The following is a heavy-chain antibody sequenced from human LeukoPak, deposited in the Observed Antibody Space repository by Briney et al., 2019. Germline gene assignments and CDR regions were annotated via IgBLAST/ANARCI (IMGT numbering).Heavy chain of an antibody. CDR2: ISGSGGST. V-gene: IGHV3-23*01. CDR1: GLTFSSYA. Sequence: GGSLRLSCAASGLTFSSYAMSWVRQAPGKGLEWVSAISGSGGSTYYADSVKGRFTISRDNSKNTLYLQMNSLRAEDTAVYYCAKDVSGGSGREDWGQGTLVTVSS. J-gene: IGHJ4*02. CDR3: AKDVSGGSGRED. D-gene: IGHD3-10*01.